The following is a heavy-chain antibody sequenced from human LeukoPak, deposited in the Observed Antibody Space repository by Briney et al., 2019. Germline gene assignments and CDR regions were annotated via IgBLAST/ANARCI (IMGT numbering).Heavy chain of an antibody. CDR1: GFTFSSYS. J-gene: IGHJ4*02. D-gene: IGHD2-2*01. CDR2: ISSSSSYI. Sequence: KPGGSLRLSCAASGFTFSSYSMNWVRQAPGKGLEWVSSISSSSSYIYYADSVKGRFTISRDNSKNTLYLQMNSLRAEDTAVYYCAKGRYCSSTSCPRPNYFDYWGQGTLVTVSS. V-gene: IGHV3-21*04. CDR3: AKGRYCSSTSCPRPNYFDY.